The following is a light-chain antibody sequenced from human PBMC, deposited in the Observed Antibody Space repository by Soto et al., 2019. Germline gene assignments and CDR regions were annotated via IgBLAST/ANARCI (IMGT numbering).Light chain of an antibody. V-gene: IGKV1-5*03. CDR2: KAS. CDR1: QTISSW. CDR3: KHSNRHSEA. Sequence: DIQMTQSPSTLSGSVGERVTLTCRASQTISSWLAWYQQKPGKAPKLLIYKASTLKSGVPSRFSGSGSGTEFTLTISSLQHDDFAPYYCKHSNRHSEALGQGTKGDIK. J-gene: IGKJ1*01.